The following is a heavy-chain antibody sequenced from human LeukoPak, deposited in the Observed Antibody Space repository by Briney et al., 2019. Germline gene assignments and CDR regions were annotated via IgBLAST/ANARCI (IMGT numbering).Heavy chain of an antibody. J-gene: IGHJ6*03. CDR2: IYYSGST. D-gene: IGHD3-10*02. Sequence: SETLSLTCTVSGGSISSYYWSWIRQPPGKGLEWIGYIYYSGSTNYNPSLKSRVTISVDTSKNQFSLKLSSVTAADTAVYYCARAIVRGVIIVRSRYYYMDGWGKGTTVTVSS. V-gene: IGHV4-59*12. CDR1: GGSISSYY. CDR3: ARAIVRGVIIVRSRYYYMDG.